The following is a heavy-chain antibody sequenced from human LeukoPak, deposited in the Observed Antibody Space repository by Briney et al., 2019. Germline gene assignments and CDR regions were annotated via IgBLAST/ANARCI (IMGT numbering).Heavy chain of an antibody. CDR2: IHPDDSNT. CDR1: GYSFTTYW. Sequence: PGASLKISCKGSGYSFTTYWIGWVRQMPGKGLEWMGIIHPDDSNTRYSPSFQGQVTISADKSISTAYLQWSSLKASDTAMYYCARLMNWGAVGYWGQGTLVTVSS. V-gene: IGHV5-51*01. J-gene: IGHJ4*02. D-gene: IGHD7-27*01. CDR3: ARLMNWGAVGY.